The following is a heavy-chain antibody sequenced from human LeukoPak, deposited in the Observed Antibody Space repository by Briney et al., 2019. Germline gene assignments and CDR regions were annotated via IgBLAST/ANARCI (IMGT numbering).Heavy chain of an antibody. CDR3: ASWYSSGWYFDY. Sequence: KPSETLSLTCTVSGGSISSSSYYWGWIRQPPGKGLEWIGSIYYSGSTYYNPSLKSRVTISVDTSKNQFSLKLSPVTAADTAVYYCASWYSSGWYFDYWGQGALVTVSS. CDR1: GGSISSSSYY. CDR2: IYYSGST. D-gene: IGHD6-19*01. J-gene: IGHJ4*02. V-gene: IGHV4-39*01.